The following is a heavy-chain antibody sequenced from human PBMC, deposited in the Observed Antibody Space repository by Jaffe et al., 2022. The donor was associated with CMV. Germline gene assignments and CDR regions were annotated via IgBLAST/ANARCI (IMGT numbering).Heavy chain of an antibody. CDR1: GFNFSDFA. CDR2: INSFGDT. J-gene: IGHJ4*02. Sequence: DVHLVESGGALVQPGGSLRLSCAASGFNFSDFAMAWVRQAPGKGLEWVSSINSFGDTYFADSVKGRFTVSRDNSKNTLFLQMNSLTVEDTAVYYCAKDPYYSSSWYYLHWGQGTLVTVSS. V-gene: IGHV3-23*04. D-gene: IGHD6-13*01. CDR3: AKDPYYSSSWYYLH.